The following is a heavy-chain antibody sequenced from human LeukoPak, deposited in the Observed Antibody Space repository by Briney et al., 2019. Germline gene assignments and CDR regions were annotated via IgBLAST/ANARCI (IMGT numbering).Heavy chain of an antibody. Sequence: SVKVSCKASGGTFSSYAISWVRQAPGRGLEWKGRIIPIFGIANYAQKFQGRVTITADKSTSTAYMELSSLRSEDTAVYYCATYPGYCSGGSCYFDYWGQGTLVTVSS. J-gene: IGHJ4*02. CDR2: IIPIFGIA. CDR3: ATYPGYCSGGSCYFDY. CDR1: GGTFSSYA. D-gene: IGHD2-15*01. V-gene: IGHV1-69*04.